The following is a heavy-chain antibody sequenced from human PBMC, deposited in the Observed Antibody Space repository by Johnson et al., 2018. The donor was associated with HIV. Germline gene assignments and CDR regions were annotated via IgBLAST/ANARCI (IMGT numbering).Heavy chain of an antibody. CDR3: ARYCSGGSCYSVWQKNYAFDI. CDR2: ISGSGDRT. D-gene: IGHD2-15*01. V-gene: IGHV3-23*04. CDR1: GFTFDDYG. Sequence: VQLVESGGGVVQPGRSLRLSCAASGFTFDDYGMTWVRQAPGKGLEWVSVISGSGDRTSYADFAKGRFTISRDNSKNTLYLQLNSLRAEDTAVYYCARYCSGGSCYSVWQKNYAFDIWGQGTMVTVSS. J-gene: IGHJ3*02.